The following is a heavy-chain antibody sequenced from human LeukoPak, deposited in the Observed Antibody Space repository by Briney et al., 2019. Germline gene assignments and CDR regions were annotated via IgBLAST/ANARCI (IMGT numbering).Heavy chain of an antibody. Sequence: SGPTLVNPTQTLTLTCTFSGFSLSTSGVGVGWIRQPPGKALEWLALIYWNDDKRYSPSLKSRLTITKDTSKNQVVLTMTNMDPVDTATYYCAHGGSDYGGRPLYYFDYWGQGTLVTVSS. J-gene: IGHJ4*02. CDR3: AHGGSDYGGRPLYYFDY. CDR1: GFSLSTSGVG. D-gene: IGHD4-23*01. CDR2: IYWNDDK. V-gene: IGHV2-5*01.